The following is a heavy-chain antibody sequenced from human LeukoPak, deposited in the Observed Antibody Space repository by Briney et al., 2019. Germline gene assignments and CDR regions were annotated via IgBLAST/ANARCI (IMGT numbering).Heavy chain of an antibody. CDR3: ASKRWFGELLVDY. Sequence: PSETLSLTCAVYGGSFSGYYWSWIREPPGKGLEWIGEINHSGSTNYNPSLKSRVTISVDTSKNQFSLKLSSVTAADTAVYYCASKRWFGELLVDYWGQGTLVTVSS. CDR2: INHSGST. V-gene: IGHV4-34*01. D-gene: IGHD3-10*01. J-gene: IGHJ4*02. CDR1: GGSFSGYY.